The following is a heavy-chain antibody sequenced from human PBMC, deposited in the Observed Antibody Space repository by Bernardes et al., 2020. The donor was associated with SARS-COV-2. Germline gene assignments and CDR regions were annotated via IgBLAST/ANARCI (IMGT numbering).Heavy chain of an antibody. Sequence: GGSLRLSCAASGFTFSSYAMSWVRQAPGKGLEWVSAISGSGGSTYYADSVKGRFTISRDNSKNTLYLQMNSLRAEDTAVYYCAKRPAAIDYYYYYGMDVWGQGTTVTDSS. D-gene: IGHD2-2*01. V-gene: IGHV3-23*01. J-gene: IGHJ6*01. CDR1: GFTFSSYA. CDR2: ISGSGGST. CDR3: AKRPAAIDYYYYYGMDV.